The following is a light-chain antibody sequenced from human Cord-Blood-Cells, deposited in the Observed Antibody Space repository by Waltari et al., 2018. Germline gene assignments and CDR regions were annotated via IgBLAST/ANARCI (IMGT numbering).Light chain of an antibody. V-gene: IGLV7-46*01. Sequence: QAVVTQEPSLTVSPGGTVTLTCGSSTGAVTSGHYPYWFQQKPGQAPRTRIYDTSNKHSWTPARFSGSLLGGKAALTLSGAQPEDGAEYYCLLSYSGARVFGGGTKLTVL. CDR1: TGAVTSGHY. J-gene: IGLJ3*02. CDR3: LLSYSGARV. CDR2: DTS.